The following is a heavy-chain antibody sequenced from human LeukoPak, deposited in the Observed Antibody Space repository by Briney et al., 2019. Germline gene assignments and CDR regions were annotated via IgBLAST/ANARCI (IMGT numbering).Heavy chain of an antibody. CDR3: ARVDTAMVTSDDAFDI. V-gene: IGHV1-69*05. CDR1: GGTFSSYA. D-gene: IGHD5-18*01. Sequence: GASVKVSCKAPGGTFSSYAISWVRQAPGQGLEWMGGIIPIFGTANYAQKFQGRVTITTDESTSTAYMELSSLRSEDTAVYYCARVDTAMVTSDDAFDIWGQGTMVTVSS. CDR2: IIPIFGTA. J-gene: IGHJ3*02.